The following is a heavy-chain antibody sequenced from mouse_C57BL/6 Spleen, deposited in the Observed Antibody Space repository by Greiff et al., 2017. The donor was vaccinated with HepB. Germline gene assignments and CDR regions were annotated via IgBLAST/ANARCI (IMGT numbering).Heavy chain of an antibody. CDR1: GYTFTSYW. CDR3: ARIRAGTGDY. V-gene: IGHV1-50*01. Sequence: QVQLQQSGAELVKPGASVKLSCKASGYTFTSYWMQWVKQRPGQGLEWIGEIDPSDSYTNYNQKFKGKATLTVDTSSSTAYMQLSSLTSEDSAVYYCARIRAGTGDYWGQGTTLTVSS. J-gene: IGHJ2*01. CDR2: IDPSDSYT. D-gene: IGHD4-1*01.